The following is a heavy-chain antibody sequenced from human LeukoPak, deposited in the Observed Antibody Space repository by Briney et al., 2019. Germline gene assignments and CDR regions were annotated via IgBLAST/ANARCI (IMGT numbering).Heavy chain of an antibody. J-gene: IGHJ1*01. D-gene: IGHD2-2*02. V-gene: IGHV3-23*01. CDR2: ISGSGESI. Sequence: GGSLRLSCAASGFTFSDYALTWVRQAPGKGLEWASVISGSGESINYADSVRGRFTISRDNVHNTLYLQMHSLRAEDTAIYFCARKECGSTSCYTREYFQYWGQGTLVTVSS. CDR3: ARKECGSTSCYTREYFQY. CDR1: GFTFSDYA.